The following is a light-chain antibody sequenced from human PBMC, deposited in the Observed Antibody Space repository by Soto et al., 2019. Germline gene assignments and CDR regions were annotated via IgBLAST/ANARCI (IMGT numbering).Light chain of an antibody. Sequence: QSALTQPASVSGFPGQSITISCTGTSSDVGGYNYVSWYQQHPGKAPKLMIYEVSNRPSGVSNRFSGSKSGNTASLTNSGLQAEDEADYYCNSYTSSSTLDVFGTGTKVTVL. CDR2: EVS. CDR3: NSYTSSSTLDV. CDR1: SSDVGGYNY. V-gene: IGLV2-14*01. J-gene: IGLJ1*01.